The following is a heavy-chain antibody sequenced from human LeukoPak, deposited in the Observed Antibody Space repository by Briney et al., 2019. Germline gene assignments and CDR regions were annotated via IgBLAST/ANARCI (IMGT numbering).Heavy chain of an antibody. CDR1: GGSIGSYH. J-gene: IGHJ4*02. D-gene: IGHD2-21*01. V-gene: IGHV4-59*01. CDR2: AFYSGGT. CDR3: AASFGGYVVDY. Sequence: PSETLSLTCTVSGGSIGSYHWNWIRQPPGKGLEWIGIAFYSGGTNYNPSLKSRVAISGDTSKHQFALKLSSVTAADTAVYYRAASFGGYVVDYWGEGALVIVSS.